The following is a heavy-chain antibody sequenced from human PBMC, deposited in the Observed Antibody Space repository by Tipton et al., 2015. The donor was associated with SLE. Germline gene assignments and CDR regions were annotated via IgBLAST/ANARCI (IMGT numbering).Heavy chain of an antibody. CDR2: VDYSGIT. J-gene: IGHJ6*02. D-gene: IGHD1-1*01. V-gene: IGHV4-59*11. CDR3: ARGRARNDGVDYYFYYGMDV. CDR1: GGSISSHY. Sequence: TLSLTCTVSGGSISSHYWSWIRQPPGKGLGWIGYVDYSGITHYNPSLRGRVTISVDMSKNQFSVKLTSVTAADTAVYYCARGRARNDGVDYYFYYGMDVWGQGTTVTVSS.